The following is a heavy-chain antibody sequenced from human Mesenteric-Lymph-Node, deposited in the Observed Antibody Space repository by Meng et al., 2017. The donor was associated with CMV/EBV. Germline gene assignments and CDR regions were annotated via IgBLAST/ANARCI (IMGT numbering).Heavy chain of an antibody. D-gene: IGHD3-3*01. CDR1: GFTFSTYW. J-gene: IGHJ6*02. CDR3: ARVLEGALGFVEWLKMSDYYYGMDV. V-gene: IGHV3-7*01. CDR2: IKQDGSKT. Sequence: GGSLRLSCAASGFTFSTYWMSWVRQAPGKGLEWVANIKQDGSKTYYVDSVKGRLSISRDNARNSLYLQMNSLRVEDTAVYYCARVLEGALGFVEWLKMSDYYYGMDVWGQGTTVTVSS.